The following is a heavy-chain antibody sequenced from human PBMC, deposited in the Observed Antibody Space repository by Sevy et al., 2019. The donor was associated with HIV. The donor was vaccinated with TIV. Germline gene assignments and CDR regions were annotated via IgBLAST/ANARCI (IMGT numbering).Heavy chain of an antibody. CDR1: GYTFNTYR. J-gene: IGHJ4*02. V-gene: IGHV1-18*01. Sequence: ASVKVSCKASGYTFNTYRISWVRQAPGQGLELMGWVSARNGDTNYAQKFQGRVTMITDTSTSTAYMDLRSLRSDDTAIYYCARAYCSGGGCYSLAYWGQGTLVTVSS. CDR2: VSARNGDT. CDR3: ARAYCSGGGCYSLAY. D-gene: IGHD2-15*01.